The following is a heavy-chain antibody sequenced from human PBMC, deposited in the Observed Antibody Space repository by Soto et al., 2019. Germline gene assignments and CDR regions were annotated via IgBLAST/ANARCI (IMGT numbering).Heavy chain of an antibody. J-gene: IGHJ3*02. CDR2: IYTGGGA. Sequence: EVQLVESGGGLIRRGGSLRLSCAASGFTVSSDSMSWVRQAPGKGLEWVSVIYTGGGAYYADSVKGRFTIARDNSNNTLYLQMNGLRVVDTAVYYCAKDPGLVGGGAFDIWGQGTMVTVSS. CDR3: AKDPGLVGGGAFDI. D-gene: IGHD1-26*01. V-gene: IGHV3-53*01. CDR1: GFTVSSDS.